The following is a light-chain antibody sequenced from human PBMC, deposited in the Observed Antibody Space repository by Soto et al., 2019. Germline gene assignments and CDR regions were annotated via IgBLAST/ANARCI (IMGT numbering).Light chain of an antibody. V-gene: IGKV4-1*01. CDR1: RSILYSSNNMNY. J-gene: IGKJ1*01. CDR3: QQYYGSPPWT. CDR2: WAS. Sequence: DIVMTQSPDSLAVSLGERATIYCKSSRSILYSSNNMNYLAWYQQKPGQCPKLLIYWASTRESGVPDRFSGSGSGTDFTLTISSLQAEDAAISYCQQYYGSPPWTFGQGTKVEVK.